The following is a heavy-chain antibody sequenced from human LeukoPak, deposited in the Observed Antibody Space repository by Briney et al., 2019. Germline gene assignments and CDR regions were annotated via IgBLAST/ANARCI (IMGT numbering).Heavy chain of an antibody. CDR1: GFTFSSYG. CDR2: ISGSGGST. V-gene: IGHV3-23*01. J-gene: IGHJ4*02. CDR3: ARAPREWTAVPDY. D-gene: IGHD2-2*01. Sequence: GGSLRLSCAASGFTFSSYGMSWVRQAPGKGLEWVSAISGSGGSTYYADSVKGRFTISRDNAKNSLYLQMTSLRAEDTAVYYCARAPREWTAVPDYWGQGTLVTVSS.